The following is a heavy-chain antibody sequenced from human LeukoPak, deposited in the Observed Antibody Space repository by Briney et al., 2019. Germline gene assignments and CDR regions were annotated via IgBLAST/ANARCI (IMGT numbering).Heavy chain of an antibody. CDR3: AREVIEYSSGWYYFDY. V-gene: IGHV1-2*02. D-gene: IGHD6-19*01. CDR1: GGTFSSYA. Sequence: ASVKVSCKASGGTFSSYAISWVRQAPGQGLEWMGWINPNSGGTNYAQKFQGRVTMTRDTSISTAYMELSRLRSDDTAVYYCAREVIEYSSGWYYFDYWGQGTLVTVSS. J-gene: IGHJ4*02. CDR2: INPNSGGT.